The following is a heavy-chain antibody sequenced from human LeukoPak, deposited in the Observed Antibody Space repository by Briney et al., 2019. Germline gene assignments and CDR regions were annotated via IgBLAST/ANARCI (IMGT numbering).Heavy chain of an antibody. J-gene: IGHJ5*02. V-gene: IGHV3-21*01. CDR1: GFTFSSYS. D-gene: IGHD4-17*01. CDR3: ARDRGTGDYDP. CDR2: ISSSSSYI. Sequence: GGSLRLSCAASGFTFSSYSMNWVRQAPGKGLEWVSSISSSSSYIYYADSVKGRFTISRDNAKNSLYLQMNSLRAEDTAVYYGARDRGTGDYDPWGQGTLVTVSS.